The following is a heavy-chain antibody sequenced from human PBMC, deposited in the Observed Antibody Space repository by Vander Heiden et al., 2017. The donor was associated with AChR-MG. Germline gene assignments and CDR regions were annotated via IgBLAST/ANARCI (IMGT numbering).Heavy chain of an antibody. CDR3: AHRPSKRLGTTFAD. V-gene: IGHV2-5*02. CDR2: IYGDDDK. Sequence: ISLKESGPTLVKPTQTLTLTCTFSGFSFSTSDVGVGCIRPPQGKDLEWLALIYGDDDKRYSPSLRSRLTITKDTSKNQVVLTTTNMDPVDTATYYCAHRPSKRLGTTFADWGQGTMVTVSS. CDR1: GFSFSTSDVG. J-gene: IGHJ4*02. D-gene: IGHD3-10*02.